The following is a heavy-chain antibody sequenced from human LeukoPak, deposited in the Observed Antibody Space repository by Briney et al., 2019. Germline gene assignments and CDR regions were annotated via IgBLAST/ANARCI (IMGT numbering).Heavy chain of an antibody. D-gene: IGHD3-10*01. V-gene: IGHV1-2*02. Sequence: ASVKVSCKASGYTFTGYYMHWVRQGPGQGLEWMGWINPNSGGTNYAQKFQGRVTMTRDTSISTAYMELSRLRSDDTAVYYCARDMRLMVRGVSAVDYWGQGTLVTVSS. J-gene: IGHJ4*02. CDR2: INPNSGGT. CDR3: ARDMRLMVRGVSAVDY. CDR1: GYTFTGYY.